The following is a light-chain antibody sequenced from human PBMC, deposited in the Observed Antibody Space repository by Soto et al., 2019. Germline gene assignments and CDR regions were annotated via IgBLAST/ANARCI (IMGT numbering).Light chain of an antibody. V-gene: IGLV4-69*01. J-gene: IGLJ2*01. CDR1: SGHSTYA. CDR2: LNSDGSH. Sequence: QLVLTQSPSASASLGASVKLTCTLSSGHSTYAIAWHQQQPEKGPRYLMKLNSDGSHSKGDGIPDRFSGSSSGAERYLTISSLQSEDGADYYCQTWGTGLYVVFGGGTKVTVL. CDR3: QTWGTGLYVV.